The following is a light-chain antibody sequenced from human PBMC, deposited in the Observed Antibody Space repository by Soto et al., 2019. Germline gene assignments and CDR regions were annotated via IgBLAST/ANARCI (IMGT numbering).Light chain of an antibody. Sequence: DIQMTQSPASLSASVGDRVTITRRASQGISNFLAWHQQKPGKVPKLLIYAASTLQSGVPSRFSGSGSGTDFTLTITSLQPGDVATYYCQKYNSAPWTFGQGTKVEIK. CDR1: QGISNF. CDR2: AAS. J-gene: IGKJ1*01. CDR3: QKYNSAPWT. V-gene: IGKV1-27*01.